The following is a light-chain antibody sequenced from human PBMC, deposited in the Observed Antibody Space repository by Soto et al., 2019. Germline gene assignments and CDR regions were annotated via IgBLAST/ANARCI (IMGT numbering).Light chain of an antibody. CDR1: SSDVGGYNY. V-gene: IGLV2-8*01. J-gene: IGLJ1*01. Sequence: QSVLTQPPSASGSPGQSVTIYCTGTSSDVGGYNYVSWYQQHPGKAPKLMIYEVSERPSGVPDRFSGSKSSNTASLTVSGLQAEDEADYYCSSYAGSNNFVFGTGTKVTV. CDR3: SSYAGSNNFV. CDR2: EVS.